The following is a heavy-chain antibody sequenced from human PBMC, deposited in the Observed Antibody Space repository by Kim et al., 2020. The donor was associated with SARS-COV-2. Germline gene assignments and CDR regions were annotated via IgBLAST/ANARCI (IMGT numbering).Heavy chain of an antibody. D-gene: IGHD2-2*01. CDR3: ARPRVVVPAAPYAFDI. J-gene: IGHJ3*02. CDR2: IKQDGSEK. CDR1: GFTFSSYW. V-gene: IGHV3-7*03. Sequence: GGSLRLSCAASGFTFSSYWMSWVRQAPGKGLEWVAHIKQDGSEKYYVDSVKGRFTISRDNAKNSLYLQMNSLRAEDTALYYCARPRVVVPAAPYAFDIWGQGTMVSVSS.